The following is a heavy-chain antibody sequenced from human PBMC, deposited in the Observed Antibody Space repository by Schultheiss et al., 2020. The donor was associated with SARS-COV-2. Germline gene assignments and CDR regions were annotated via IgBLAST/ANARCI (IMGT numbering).Heavy chain of an antibody. CDR3: ARDRLVYGSGSYPFDY. V-gene: IGHV1-2*02. CDR2: INPNSGGT. CDR1: GGTFSSYA. D-gene: IGHD3-10*01. J-gene: IGHJ4*02. Sequence: ASVKVSCKASGGTFSSYAISWVRQAPGQGLEWMGWINPNSGGTNYAQKFQGRVTMTRDTSISTAYMELSRLRSDDTAVYYCARDRLVYGSGSYPFDYWGQGTLVTVSS.